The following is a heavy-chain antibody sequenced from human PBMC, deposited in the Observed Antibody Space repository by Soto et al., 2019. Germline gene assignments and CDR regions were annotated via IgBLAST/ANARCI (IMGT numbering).Heavy chain of an antibody. V-gene: IGHV4-39*01. CDR2: IYYSGST. Sequence: QLQLQESGPGLVKPSETLSLTCTVSGGSISSSSYYWGWIRQPPGKGLEWIGSIYYSGSTYYNPSLKSRVTISVDTSKNQFSLKLSSVTAADTAVYYCARPTRGCSSTSCYMDVWGKGTTVTVSS. J-gene: IGHJ6*03. CDR1: GGSISSSSYY. D-gene: IGHD2-2*01. CDR3: ARPTRGCSSTSCYMDV.